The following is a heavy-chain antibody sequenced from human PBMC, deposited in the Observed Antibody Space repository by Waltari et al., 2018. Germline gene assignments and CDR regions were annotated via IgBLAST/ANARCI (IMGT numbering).Heavy chain of an antibody. D-gene: IGHD3-22*01. CDR3: VRDQWFAFDI. V-gene: IGHV3-7*01. J-gene: IGHJ3*02. CDR1: GSARSNYW. CDR2: IMTDGREE. Sequence: EVQLVESGGGWVQPGGSLRLSCAASGSARSNYWMSWVRQAPGKGLEWVANIMTDGREEYYVDSVRGRFTISRDNAKNSLYLQMNSLRPEDTAVYYCVRDQWFAFDIWGQGTMVTVSS.